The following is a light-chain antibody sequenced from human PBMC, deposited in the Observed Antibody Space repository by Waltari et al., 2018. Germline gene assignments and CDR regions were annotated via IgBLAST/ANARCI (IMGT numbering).Light chain of an antibody. J-gene: IGKJ1*01. CDR3: HQYNSYPWT. CDR2: DVS. CDR1: QSISSW. V-gene: IGKV1-5*01. Sequence: DIQMTQSPSTLSASVGDRVTITCRASQSISSWLAWYQQKPWKAPKLLIYDVSSLESGVPSRFSGSGSGTEFTLTISRLQPDDFATYYCHQYNSYPWTFGQGTKVEIK.